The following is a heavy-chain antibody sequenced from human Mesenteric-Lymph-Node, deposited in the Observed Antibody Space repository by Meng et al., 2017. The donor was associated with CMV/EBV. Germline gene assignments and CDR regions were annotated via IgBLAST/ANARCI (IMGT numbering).Heavy chain of an antibody. V-gene: IGHV3-48*04. J-gene: IGHJ4*02. CDR1: GFTFSSYS. CDR3: ARLLGYCSSTSCQKDY. Sequence: GGSLRLSCAASGFTFSSYSMNWVRQAPGKGLEWVSYISSSSSTIYYADSVKGRFTISRDNAKNSLYLQMNSLRAEDTAVYYCARLLGYCSSTSCQKDYWGQGTLVTVSS. D-gene: IGHD2-2*01. CDR2: ISSSSSTI.